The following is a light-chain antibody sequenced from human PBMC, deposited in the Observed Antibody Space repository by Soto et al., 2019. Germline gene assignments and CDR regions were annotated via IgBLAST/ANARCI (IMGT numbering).Light chain of an antibody. CDR2: RNN. Sequence: QSVLTQSPSASGTPGQRVTISCSGSRSNIGRNFAYWYQHVPGTAPSLLIQRNNERPSRVPDRFSGSKSGTSVSLAISGLRSDDEATYYCAAWDDTLDAQVFGGGTKLTVL. CDR1: RSNIGRNF. CDR3: AAWDDTLDAQV. V-gene: IGLV1-47*01. J-gene: IGLJ3*02.